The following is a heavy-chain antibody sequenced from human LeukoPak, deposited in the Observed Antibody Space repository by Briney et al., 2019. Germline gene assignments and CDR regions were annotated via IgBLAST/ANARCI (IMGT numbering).Heavy chain of an antibody. D-gene: IGHD5-12*01. Sequence: ASVKVSCKASGYTFTSYYMQWVRQAPGQGLEWMGIINPSSSSTSYAQKFQGRVTMTRDTSTNTAYMELSSLRSEDTAVYYCATQKGGYFFDYWGQGTLVTVSS. CDR1: GYTFTSYY. V-gene: IGHV1-46*01. CDR2: INPSSSST. CDR3: ATQKGGYFFDY. J-gene: IGHJ4*02.